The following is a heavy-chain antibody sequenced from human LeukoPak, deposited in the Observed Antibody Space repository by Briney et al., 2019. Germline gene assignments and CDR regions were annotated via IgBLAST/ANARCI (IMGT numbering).Heavy chain of an antibody. CDR2: IYHSGST. J-gene: IGHJ6*02. D-gene: IGHD2-2*01. Sequence: KPSETLSLTCAVSGGSISSGGYSWSWIRQPPGKGLEWIGYIYHSGSTYYNPSLKSRVTISVDRSKNQFSLKLSSVTAADTAVYYCARHHHPGSSTSPYYGMDVWGQGTTVTVSS. V-gene: IGHV4-30-2*01. CDR3: ARHHHPGSSTSPYYGMDV. CDR1: GGSISSGGYS.